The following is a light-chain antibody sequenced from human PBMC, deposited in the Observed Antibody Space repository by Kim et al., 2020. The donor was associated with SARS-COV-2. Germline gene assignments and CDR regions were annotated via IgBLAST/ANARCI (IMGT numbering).Light chain of an antibody. V-gene: IGLV1-44*01. Sequence: GHSVTISCPVSSPNSERHFVNLLLQLPGTAPQFFIYNDNQRPSGVPDRFSGSRSGASASLAISGLQSEDEADYYCATWDVSLDAWVFGGGTQLTVL. J-gene: IGLJ3*02. CDR3: ATWDVSLDAWV. CDR2: NDN. CDR1: SPNSERHF.